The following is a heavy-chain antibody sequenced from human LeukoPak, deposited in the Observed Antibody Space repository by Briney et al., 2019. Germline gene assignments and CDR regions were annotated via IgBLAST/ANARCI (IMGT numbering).Heavy chain of an antibody. D-gene: IGHD5-18*01. CDR1: GGSFSGYY. Sequence: PSETLSLTCAVYGGSFSGYYWSWIRQPPGKGLEWIGEINHSGSTNYNPSLKSRVTISVDTSKNQFSLKLSSVTAADTAVYYCARGGYSYGYGISSFDYWGQGTLVTVSS. CDR2: INHSGST. CDR3: ARGGYSYGYGISSFDY. V-gene: IGHV4-34*01. J-gene: IGHJ4*02.